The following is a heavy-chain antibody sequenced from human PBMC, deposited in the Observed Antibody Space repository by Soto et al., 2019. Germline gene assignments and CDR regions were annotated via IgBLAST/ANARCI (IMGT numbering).Heavy chain of an antibody. Sequence: QVQLQQWGAGLLKPSETLSLTCAVYGGSFSGYYWSWIRQPPGKGLEWIGEINHSGSTNYNPSLKSRVTISVDTSKNKFSLKLSSVTAPGTAVYYCARGSYDSSGYYYVMGAFDIWGQGTMVTVSS. V-gene: IGHV4-34*01. D-gene: IGHD3-22*01. CDR3: ARGSYDSSGYYYVMGAFDI. CDR1: GGSFSGYY. J-gene: IGHJ3*02. CDR2: INHSGST.